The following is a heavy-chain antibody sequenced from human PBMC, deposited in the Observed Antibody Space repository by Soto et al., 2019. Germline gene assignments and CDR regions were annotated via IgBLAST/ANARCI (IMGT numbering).Heavy chain of an antibody. J-gene: IGHJ3*02. D-gene: IGHD3-10*01. CDR2: IYHSGST. Sequence: LSLTCAVSGGSISSSNWWSWVRQPPGKGLEWIGEIYHSGSTNYNPSLKSRVTISVDKSKNQFSLKLSSVTAADTAVYYCAREGVLLWFGEKVHDAFDIWGQGTMVTVSS. CDR1: GGSISSSNW. CDR3: AREGVLLWFGEKVHDAFDI. V-gene: IGHV4-4*02.